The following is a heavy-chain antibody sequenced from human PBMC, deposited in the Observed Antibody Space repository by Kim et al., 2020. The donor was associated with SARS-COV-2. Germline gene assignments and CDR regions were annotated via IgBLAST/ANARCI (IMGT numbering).Heavy chain of an antibody. D-gene: IGHD6-6*01. J-gene: IGHJ6*02. CDR1: GDSVSSNSAA. CDR3: ARLYSSSSYIYYYYGMDV. V-gene: IGHV6-1*01. CDR2: TYYRSKWYN. Sequence: SQTLSLTCAISGDSVSSNSAAWNWIRQSPSRGLEWLGRTYYRSKWYNDYAVSVKSRITINPDTSKNQFSLQLNSVTPEDTAVYYCARLYSSSSYIYYYYGMDVWGQGTTVTVSS.